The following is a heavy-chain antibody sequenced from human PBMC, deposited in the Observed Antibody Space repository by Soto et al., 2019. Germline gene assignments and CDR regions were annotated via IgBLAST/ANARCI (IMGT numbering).Heavy chain of an antibody. CDR1: GYTFTKYG. D-gene: IGHD3-16*01. V-gene: IGHV1-18*01. Sequence: QVQLVQSGAEVKNPGPSVKVSFKTSGYTFTKYGVGWVRQAPGQGLEWMGWISGSSGNANYAEKVQGRITLTTDTSTSTAYIELRSLRSDDTAVYCCAREMAGLGGEYEYWGQGTLVTVSS. CDR2: ISGSSGNA. J-gene: IGHJ4*02. CDR3: AREMAGLGGEYEY.